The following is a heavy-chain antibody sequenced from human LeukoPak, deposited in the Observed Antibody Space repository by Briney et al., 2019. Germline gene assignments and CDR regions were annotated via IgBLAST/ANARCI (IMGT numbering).Heavy chain of an antibody. V-gene: IGHV1-69*13. D-gene: IGHD3-3*01. CDR3: ARGHPPSYYDFWSGYYLPDFDY. Sequence: GASVKVSCKASGGTFSSYAISWVRQAPGQGLEWMGRIIPIFGTANYAQKFQGRVTITADESTSTAYMELSSLRSEDTAVYYCARGHPPSYYDFWSGYYLPDFDYWGQGTLVTVSS. CDR2: IIPIFGTA. CDR1: GGTFSSYA. J-gene: IGHJ4*02.